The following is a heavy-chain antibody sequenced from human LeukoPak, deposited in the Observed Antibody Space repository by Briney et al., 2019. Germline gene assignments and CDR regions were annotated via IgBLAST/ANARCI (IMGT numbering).Heavy chain of an antibody. CDR2: IYHSGST. J-gene: IGHJ5*02. CDR3: ARGITIFGVVNNWLDP. V-gene: IGHV4-38-2*01. D-gene: IGHD3-3*01. CDR1: GYSISSGYY. Sequence: SETLSLTCAVSGYSISSGYYWGWIRQPPGKGLEWIGSIYHSGSTYYNPSLKSRVTISVDTSKNQFSLKLSSVTAADTAVYYCARGITIFGVVNNWLDPWGQGTLVTVSS.